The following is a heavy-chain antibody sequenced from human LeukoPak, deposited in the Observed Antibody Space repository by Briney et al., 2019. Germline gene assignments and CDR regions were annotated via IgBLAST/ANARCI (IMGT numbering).Heavy chain of an antibody. D-gene: IGHD3-22*01. Sequence: ASVKVSCKASGYTFTSYGIRWVRQAPGQGLEWVGWISAYNGNTNYAQKLQGRITITTDTATSTAYMELRSLRSDDTAVYCCASGVQYYYDSSGSLDAFDIWGQGTMVTVSS. CDR3: ASGVQYYYDSSGSLDAFDI. CDR2: ISAYNGNT. CDR1: GYTFTSYG. V-gene: IGHV1-18*01. J-gene: IGHJ3*02.